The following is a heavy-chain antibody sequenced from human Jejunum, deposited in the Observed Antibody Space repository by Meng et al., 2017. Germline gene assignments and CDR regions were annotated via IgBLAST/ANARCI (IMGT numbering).Heavy chain of an antibody. J-gene: IGHJ4*02. V-gene: IGHV4-39*01. CDR3: ARVIDGYETRPFDS. CDR1: GVSTSLRSLH. Sequence: QVQLQESGPGLVKPSVILPLTSTVSGVSTSLRSLHWVWIRQSPGKGLEYIGNIYYNGRTYYNPSLNNRVTISADTSKNQFSLNLSSVTAADTAVYYCARVIDGYETRPFDSWGQGILVTVSS. D-gene: IGHD5-12*01. CDR2: IYYNGRT.